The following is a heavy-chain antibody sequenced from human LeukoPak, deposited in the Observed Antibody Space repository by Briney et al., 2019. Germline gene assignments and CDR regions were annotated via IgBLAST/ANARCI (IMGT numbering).Heavy chain of an antibody. D-gene: IGHD2-15*01. J-gene: IGHJ4*02. CDR1: GFTFSMYW. V-gene: IGHV3-7*01. Sequence: GGSLRLSCAASGFTFSMYWMSWVRQAPGKGLEWVANINKDGSEKYYVDSVRGRFTISRDNARNSLNLQMISLRAEDTAVYYCARRYCSGSSCYGIDYWGQGTLVTVSS. CDR3: ARRYCSGSSCYGIDY. CDR2: INKDGSEK.